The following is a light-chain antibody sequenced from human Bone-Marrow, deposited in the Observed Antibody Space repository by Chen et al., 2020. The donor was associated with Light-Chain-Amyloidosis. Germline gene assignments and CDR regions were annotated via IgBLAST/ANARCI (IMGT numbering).Light chain of an antibody. CDR1: NIGSTS. J-gene: IGLJ3*02. Sequence: SYVLTQPSSVSVAPGQTATIACGGNNIGSTSVHWYQQTPGQAPLLVVYDDSDRPSGIPERLSGSNSGNTATLSSSRVEAGDEADYYCRVWDRSSDRPGFGGGTKLTVL. CDR3: RVWDRSSDRPG. V-gene: IGLV3-21*02. CDR2: DDS.